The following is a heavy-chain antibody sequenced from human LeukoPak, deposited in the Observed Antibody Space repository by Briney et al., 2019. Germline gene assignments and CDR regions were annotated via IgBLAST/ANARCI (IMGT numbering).Heavy chain of an antibody. D-gene: IGHD3-22*01. Sequence: GGSLRLSCAASGFTVSSNYMSWVRQAPGKGLEWVSVIYSGGSTYYADSVKGRFTISRDNSKNALYLQMNSLRAEDTAVYYCARDKDYDSSGYYPHWGQGTLVTVSS. V-gene: IGHV3-66*01. CDR2: IYSGGST. J-gene: IGHJ4*02. CDR3: ARDKDYDSSGYYPH. CDR1: GFTVSSNY.